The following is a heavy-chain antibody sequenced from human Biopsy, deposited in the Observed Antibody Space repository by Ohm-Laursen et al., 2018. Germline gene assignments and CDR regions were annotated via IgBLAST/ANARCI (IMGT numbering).Heavy chain of an antibody. Sequence: SVKVSCKASGYTFTDYSLHWVRQAPGQGLEWMGWVNPNSGATNYAQKFQGRVTMTSDTSISTAYIELRRLISDDTAVYFCARDRMVTIVTLVRADTFDIWGQGTLVSVSS. CDR3: ARDRMVTIVTLVRADTFDI. D-gene: IGHD3-10*01. J-gene: IGHJ3*02. CDR2: VNPNSGAT. V-gene: IGHV1-2*02. CDR1: GYTFTDYS.